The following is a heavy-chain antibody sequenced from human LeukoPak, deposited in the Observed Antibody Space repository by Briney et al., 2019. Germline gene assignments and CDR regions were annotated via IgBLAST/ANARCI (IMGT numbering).Heavy chain of an antibody. Sequence: SETLSLTCTVSGGSFSTYYWSWIRQPPGKGLEWIGYIYYSGSTNYNPSLKSRVTISVGTSKNQFSLKLSSVTAADTAVYYCARGGDYVWGSYRYLSWFDPWGQGTLVTVSS. CDR2: IYYSGST. V-gene: IGHV4-59*01. D-gene: IGHD3-16*02. CDR1: GGSFSTYY. CDR3: ARGGDYVWGSYRYLSWFDP. J-gene: IGHJ5*02.